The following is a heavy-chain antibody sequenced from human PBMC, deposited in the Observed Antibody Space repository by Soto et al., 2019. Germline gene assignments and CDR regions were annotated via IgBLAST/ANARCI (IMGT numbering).Heavy chain of an antibody. J-gene: IGHJ6*02. Sequence: EASVKVSCKASGYTFTSYYMHWVRQAPGQGLEWMGIINPSGGSTSYAQKFQGRVTMTRDTSTSTVYMELSSLRSEDTAVYYCARDPVLRFLEWFSLYGMDVWGQGTTVTVSS. CDR1: GYTFTSYY. D-gene: IGHD3-3*01. V-gene: IGHV1-46*01. CDR3: ARDPVLRFLEWFSLYGMDV. CDR2: INPSGGST.